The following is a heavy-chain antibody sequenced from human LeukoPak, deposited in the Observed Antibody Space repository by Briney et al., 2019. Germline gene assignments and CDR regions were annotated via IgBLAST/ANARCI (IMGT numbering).Heavy chain of an antibody. CDR1: GFIFSSYW. V-gene: IGHV3-7*01. Sequence: GGSLRLSCAASGFIFSSYWMAWVRQAPGKGLEWVANIKEDGSEKNYVDSVKGRFTISRDNAKNSLYLQMNSLRAEDTAVYYCARDAGYGYDRFDYWGQGTQVTVSS. D-gene: IGHD5-18*01. CDR3: ARDAGYGYDRFDY. CDR2: IKEDGSEK. J-gene: IGHJ4*02.